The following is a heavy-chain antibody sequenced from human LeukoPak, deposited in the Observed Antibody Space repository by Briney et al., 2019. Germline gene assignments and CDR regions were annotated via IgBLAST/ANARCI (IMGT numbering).Heavy chain of an antibody. Sequence: GGSLRLSCAASGFTFSSYGMHWVRQAPGKGLEWVAVIWYDGSNKYYADSVKGRFTISRDNSKNTLYLQMNSLRAEDMALYYCAKGNVDILTPGAFDIWGQGTMVTVSS. D-gene: IGHD3-9*01. V-gene: IGHV3-30*02. CDR3: AKGNVDILTPGAFDI. CDR2: IWYDGSNK. J-gene: IGHJ3*02. CDR1: GFTFSSYG.